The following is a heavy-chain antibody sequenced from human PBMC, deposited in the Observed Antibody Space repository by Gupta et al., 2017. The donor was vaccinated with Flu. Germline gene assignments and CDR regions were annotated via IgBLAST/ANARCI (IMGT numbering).Heavy chain of an antibody. Sequence: QVQLVQSGAEVKKPGASVTVSCKASGYTLTNYDISWVRQATGQGLEWMGWMNPDRGKTGYAQKFQDRGTMTRNTTISTVYMELSSLGSEDTAVYYCARCGGDCYADWYFDLWGRGTLVTVSS. J-gene: IGHJ2*01. D-gene: IGHD2-21*02. V-gene: IGHV1-8*01. CDR2: MNPDRGKT. CDR3: ARCGGDCYADWYFDL. CDR1: GYTLTNYD.